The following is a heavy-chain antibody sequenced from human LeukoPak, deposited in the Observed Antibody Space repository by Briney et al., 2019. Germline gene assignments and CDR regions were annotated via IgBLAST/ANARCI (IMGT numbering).Heavy chain of an antibody. D-gene: IGHD2-2*01. Sequence: ASVKVSCKASGYTFSDFGINWVRQAPGQGLEWIAWISGNNDNPNYGQKFQGRFTVTTDSSTSTAYMELRNLRSDDTAVYYCARDGTSTDDYWGQGTLVTVSS. CDR1: GYTFSDFG. CDR2: ISGNNDNP. V-gene: IGHV1-18*01. CDR3: ARDGTSTDDY. J-gene: IGHJ4*02.